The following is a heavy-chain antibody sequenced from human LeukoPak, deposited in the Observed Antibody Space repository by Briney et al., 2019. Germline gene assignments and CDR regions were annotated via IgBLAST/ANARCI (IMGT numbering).Heavy chain of an antibody. CDR1: GYTFTGYY. V-gene: IGHV1-2*02. Sequence: ASVKVSCKASGYTFTGYYMHWVRQAPGQGLEWMGWINPNSGGTNYAQKFQGRVTMTRDTSISTAYMELSRLRSDDTAVYYCARGLSVVAPAANLYWGQGTLVTVSS. D-gene: IGHD2-2*01. CDR2: INPNSGGT. CDR3: ARGLSVVAPAANLY. J-gene: IGHJ4*02.